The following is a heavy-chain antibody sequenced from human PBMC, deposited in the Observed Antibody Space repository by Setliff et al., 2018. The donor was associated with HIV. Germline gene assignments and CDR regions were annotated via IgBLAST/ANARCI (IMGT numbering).Heavy chain of an antibody. CDR2: FHYRGRP. J-gene: IGHJ3*02. CDR1: GDSINNYH. V-gene: IGHV4-59*01. Sequence: SETLSLTCTVSGDSINNYHWSWIRQPPGEGLEFLGFFHYRGRPIYNPSLKSRVNISVDTSKNQFSLNLTSVTAADTAVYYCARLSDDRYYYDSSGYRGFDIWGQGTMVTVSS. D-gene: IGHD3-22*01. CDR3: ARLSDDRYYYDSSGYRGFDI.